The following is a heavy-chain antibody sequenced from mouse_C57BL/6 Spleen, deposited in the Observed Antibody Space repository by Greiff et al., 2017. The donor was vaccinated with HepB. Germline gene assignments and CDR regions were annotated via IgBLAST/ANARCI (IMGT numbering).Heavy chain of an antibody. CDR3: ARSYYGSLYYFDY. Sequence: QVHVKQSGPELVKPGASVKISCKASGYAFSSSWMNWVKQRPGKGLEWIGRIYPGDGDTNYNGKFKGKATLTADKSSSTAYMQLSSLTSEDSAVYFCARSYYGSLYYFDYRGQGTTLTVSS. D-gene: IGHD1-1*01. J-gene: IGHJ2*01. V-gene: IGHV1-82*01. CDR1: GYAFSSSW. CDR2: IYPGDGDT.